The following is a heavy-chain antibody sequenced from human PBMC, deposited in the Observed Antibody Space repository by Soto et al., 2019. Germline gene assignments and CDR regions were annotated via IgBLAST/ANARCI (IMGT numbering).Heavy chain of an antibody. CDR1: GGSISNYY. CDR3: XRGRHWLDY. D-gene: IGHD6-19*01. V-gene: IGHV4-59*01. Sequence: QVQLQESGPGLVKPSETLSLTCTVSGGSISNYYWSWIRQPPGKGLEWIGYIYYTGSTNYNPSLKSRVTISVXXXXXXXXXXXXXXXXXXXXXXXXXRGRHWLDYWGQGTLVTVSS. CDR2: IYYTGST. J-gene: IGHJ4*02.